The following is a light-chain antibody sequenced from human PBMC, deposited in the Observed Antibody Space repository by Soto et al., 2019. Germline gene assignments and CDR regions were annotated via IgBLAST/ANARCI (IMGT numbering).Light chain of an antibody. V-gene: IGKV3-20*01. CDR3: QQYGTLIT. Sequence: EIVLTQSPGTLSLSPGERATLSCRASQSLSSSYLAWYQQKPGQAPRLLIYGSFSRATGIPDRFSGSGSGTDFTLTISRLELEDSAVYYCQQYGTLITFGQGTRLEIK. J-gene: IGKJ5*01. CDR2: GSF. CDR1: QSLSSSY.